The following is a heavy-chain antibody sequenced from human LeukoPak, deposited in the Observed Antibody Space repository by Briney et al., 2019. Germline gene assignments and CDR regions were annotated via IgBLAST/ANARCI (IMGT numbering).Heavy chain of an antibody. D-gene: IGHD3-22*01. CDR1: GGTFSSYA. Sequence: SVKVSCKASGGTFSSYAISWVRQAPGQGLEWMGGIIPIFGTANYAQKFQGRVTITADESTSTAYMELSSPRSEDTAVYYCARPHLYYDSRYGMDVWGQGTTATVSS. V-gene: IGHV1-69*13. CDR3: ARPHLYYDSRYGMDV. J-gene: IGHJ6*02. CDR2: IIPIFGTA.